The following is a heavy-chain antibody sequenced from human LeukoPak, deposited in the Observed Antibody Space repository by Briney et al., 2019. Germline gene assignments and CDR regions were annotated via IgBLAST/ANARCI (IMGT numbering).Heavy chain of an antibody. CDR3: AKERWSGGSCASFDN. J-gene: IGHJ3*02. D-gene: IGHD2-15*01. Sequence: SGGSLRLSCAASGFTFSSYAMSWVRQAPGKGLDWVLAISGSGGSTYYADSVKGRFISARATSKHSPHMQMISLRAEDTAVYYCAKERWSGGSCASFDNWGQGTMVTVSS. CDR2: ISGSGGST. V-gene: IGHV3-23*01. CDR1: GFTFSSYA.